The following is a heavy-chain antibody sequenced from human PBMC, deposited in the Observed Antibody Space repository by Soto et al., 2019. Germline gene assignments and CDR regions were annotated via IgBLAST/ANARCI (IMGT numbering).Heavy chain of an antibody. CDR3: ATHFTYWFDP. CDR1: GGSISSSSYY. Sequence: SETLSLTCTVSGGSISSSSYYWGWIRQPPGKGLEWIGSIYYSGSTYYNPSLKSRVTISVDTSKNQFSLKLSSVTAADTAVYYCATHFTYWFDPWGQGTLVTVSS. V-gene: IGHV4-39*01. CDR2: IYYSGST. D-gene: IGHD3-16*01. J-gene: IGHJ5*02.